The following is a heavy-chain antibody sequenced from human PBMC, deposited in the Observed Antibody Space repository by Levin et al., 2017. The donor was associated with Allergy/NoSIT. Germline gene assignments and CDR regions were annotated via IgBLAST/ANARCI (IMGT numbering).Heavy chain of an antibody. J-gene: IGHJ5*01. CDR1: GFTFSSYM. CDR2: ITSTSDI. Sequence: TGESLKISCAASGFTFSSYMMNWVRQAPGKGLEWVSSITSTSDIYYADLIKGRFTISRDNAKNSVFLQMNSLRAEDTAVYYCARDNWFDSWGQGTVVTVSS. CDR3: ARDNWFDS. V-gene: IGHV3-21*01.